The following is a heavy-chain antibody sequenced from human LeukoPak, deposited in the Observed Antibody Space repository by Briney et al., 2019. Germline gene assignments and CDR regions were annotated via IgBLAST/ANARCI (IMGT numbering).Heavy chain of an antibody. CDR2: LVYDARS. J-gene: IGHJ4*02. Sequence: GTSLRLSCAASGFPFSSYGMHWVRQAPGKGLEWVARLVYDARSDYANSVKGRFSISRDDSKNTLFLDMSNLRVEDTALYYCARDLSAAFDFWGQGVLVTVSS. CDR3: ARDLSAAFDF. CDR1: GFPFSSYG. V-gene: IGHV3-33*01. D-gene: IGHD6-25*01.